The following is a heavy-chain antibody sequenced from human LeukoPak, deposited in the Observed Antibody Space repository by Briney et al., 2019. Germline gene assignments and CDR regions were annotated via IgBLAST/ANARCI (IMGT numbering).Heavy chain of an antibody. CDR2: IIPIFGTA. D-gene: IGHD3-10*01. Sequence: SVKVSCKASGGTFSSYAISWVRQAPGQGLEWMGGIIPIFGTANYAQKFQGRVTITADKSTSTAYMELSSLRSEDTAVYYCAREWRLLWFGELGWFDPWGQGTLVTVSS. J-gene: IGHJ5*02. CDR1: GGTFSSYA. V-gene: IGHV1-69*06. CDR3: AREWRLLWFGELGWFDP.